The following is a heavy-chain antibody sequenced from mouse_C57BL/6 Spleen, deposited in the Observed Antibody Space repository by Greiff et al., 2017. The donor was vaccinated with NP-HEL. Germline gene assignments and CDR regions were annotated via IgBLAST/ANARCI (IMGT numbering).Heavy chain of an antibody. D-gene: IGHD5-1*01. CDR1: GYAFSSSW. V-gene: IGHV1-82*01. CDR3: ARGRSTDAMDY. CDR2: IYPGDGDT. J-gene: IGHJ4*01. Sequence: QVQLQQSGPELVKPGASVKISCKASGYAFSSSWMNWVKQRPGKGLEWIGRIYPGDGDTNYNGKFKGKATLTADKSSSTAYMQLSSLTSEDSAVDFCARGRSTDAMDYWGQGTSVTVSS.